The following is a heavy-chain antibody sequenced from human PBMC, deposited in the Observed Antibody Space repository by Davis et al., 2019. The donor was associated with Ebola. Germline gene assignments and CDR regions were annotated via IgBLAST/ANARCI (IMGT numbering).Heavy chain of an antibody. Sequence: APSVTVSCKASGGTFSSYAISWVRQAPGQGLEWMGGIIPIFGTANYAQKFQGRVTITADESTSTAYMELSSLRSEDTAVYYCARDNCSGGSCWYGMDVWGQGTTVTVSS. CDR3: ARDNCSGGSCWYGMDV. D-gene: IGHD2-15*01. CDR1: GGTFSSYA. CDR2: IIPIFGTA. J-gene: IGHJ6*02. V-gene: IGHV1-69*13.